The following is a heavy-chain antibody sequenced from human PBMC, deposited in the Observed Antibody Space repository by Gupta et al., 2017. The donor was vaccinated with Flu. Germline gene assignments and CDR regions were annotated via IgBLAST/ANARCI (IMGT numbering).Heavy chain of an antibody. J-gene: IGHJ3*02. Sequence: EVQLVESGGGLVKPGGSLRLSCAASGFTFSNAWMSWVRQAPGKGLEWVGRIKSKTDGGTTDYAAPVKGRFTISRDDSKNTLYLQMNSLKTEDTAVYYCTTGGVVVTAHDAFDIWGQGTMVTVSA. D-gene: IGHD2-21*02. CDR1: GFTFSNAW. CDR2: IKSKTDGGTT. CDR3: TTGGVVVTAHDAFDI. V-gene: IGHV3-15*01.